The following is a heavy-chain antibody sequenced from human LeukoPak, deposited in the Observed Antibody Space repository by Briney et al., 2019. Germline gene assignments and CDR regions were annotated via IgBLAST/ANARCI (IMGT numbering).Heavy chain of an antibody. CDR2: MNPNSGNT. D-gene: IGHD3-10*01. CDR3: ARGRDSITMVRGVTVYYYYYMDV. CDR1: GYTFTSYY. Sequence: GASVKVSCKASGYTFTSYYMHWVRQATGQGLEWMGWMNPNSGNTGYAQKFQGRVTMTRNTSISTAYMELSSLRSEDTAVYYCARGRDSITMVRGVTVYYYYYMDVWGKGTTVTISS. J-gene: IGHJ6*03. V-gene: IGHV1-8*02.